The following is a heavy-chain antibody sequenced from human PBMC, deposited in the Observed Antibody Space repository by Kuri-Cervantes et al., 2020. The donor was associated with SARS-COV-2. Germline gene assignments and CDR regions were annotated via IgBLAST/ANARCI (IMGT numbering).Heavy chain of an antibody. V-gene: IGHV3-23*01. Sequence: GGSLRLSCAASGITFSSYAMSWVRQAPGKGLEWVSAITDDGGSTYHADSVKGRFTISRDNAKNTLYLQMNSLRAEDTAVYYCARAFLRGGSDYWGQGTLVTVSS. CDR3: ARAFLRGGSDY. J-gene: IGHJ4*02. CDR1: GITFSSYA. D-gene: IGHD1-26*01. CDR2: ITDDGGST.